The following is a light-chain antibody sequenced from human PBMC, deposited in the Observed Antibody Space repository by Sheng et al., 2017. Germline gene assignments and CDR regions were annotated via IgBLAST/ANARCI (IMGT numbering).Light chain of an antibody. CDR3: QQSYTILRT. V-gene: IGKV1-39*01. Sequence: DIQMTQSPNSLSASVGDRVTITCRASQSISGNLNWYQQKPGKAPKLLIYAASSLQSGVPSRFSGSGSGTDFTLTINSLQPEDFATYYCQQSYTILRTFGQGTKVE. CDR2: AAS. CDR1: QSISGN. J-gene: IGKJ1*01.